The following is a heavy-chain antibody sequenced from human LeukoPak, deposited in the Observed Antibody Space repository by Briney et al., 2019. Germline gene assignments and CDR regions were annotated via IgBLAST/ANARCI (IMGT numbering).Heavy chain of an antibody. CDR2: ISNDGSTT. J-gene: IGHJ3*02. CDR1: GFTFGTFW. Sequence: GGSLRLSCAASGFTFGTFWMHWVRQTPGKGLVWVSRISNDGSTTHYADSVKGRFTISRDNAKNTLFLHMNSLRAEDTAVYYCARSSSAPAFAIWGQGTMVTVSS. V-gene: IGHV3-74*01. D-gene: IGHD6-25*01. CDR3: ARSSSAPAFAI.